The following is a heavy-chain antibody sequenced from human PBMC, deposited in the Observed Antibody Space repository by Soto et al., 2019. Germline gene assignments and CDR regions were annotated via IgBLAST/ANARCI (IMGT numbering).Heavy chain of an antibody. CDR2: ISYSGNDY. Sequence: GGSLRLSCAAFGFTFSNYGIHWVRQAPGKGLEWVAVISYSGNDYHYADSVKGRFTISRDNSKNTLYLQMNSLRAEDTAVYYCAKDLTSRSSDYYFDYWGQGTLVTVSS. CDR1: GFTFSNYG. V-gene: IGHV3-30*18. J-gene: IGHJ4*02. D-gene: IGHD6-6*01. CDR3: AKDLTSRSSDYYFDY.